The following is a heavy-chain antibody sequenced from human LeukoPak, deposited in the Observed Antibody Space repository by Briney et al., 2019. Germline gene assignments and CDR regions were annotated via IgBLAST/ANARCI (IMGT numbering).Heavy chain of an antibody. CDR2: IYYSGST. V-gene: IGHV4-59*01. CDR1: GDSITNYY. D-gene: IGHD1-26*01. Sequence: SETLSLTCTVSGDSITNYYWSWYRQPPGQGLEWIGYIYYSGSTNYNPSLKSRVTISVDTSKNQFSLKLSSVTAADTAVYYCARTPGSYNAHYYYYMDVWGKGTTDTISS. J-gene: IGHJ6*03. CDR3: ARTPGSYNAHYYYYMDV.